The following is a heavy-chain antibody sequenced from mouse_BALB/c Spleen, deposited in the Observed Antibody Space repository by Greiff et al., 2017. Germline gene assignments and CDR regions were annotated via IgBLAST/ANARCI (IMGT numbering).Heavy chain of an antibody. CDR2: INPSSGYT. CDR3: ARGGYGTPYWYFNV. D-gene: IGHD1-1*01. V-gene: IGHV1-4*01. CDR1: GYTFTSYT. Sequence: QVQLQQSGAELARPGASVKMSCKASGYTFTSYTMHWVKQRPGQGLEWIGYINPSSGYTNYNQKFKDKATLTADKSSSTAYMQLSSLTSEDSAVYYCARGGYGTPYWYFNVWGAGTTVTVSS. J-gene: IGHJ1*01.